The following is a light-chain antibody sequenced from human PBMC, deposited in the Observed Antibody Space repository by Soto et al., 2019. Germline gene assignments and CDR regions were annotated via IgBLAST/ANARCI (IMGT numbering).Light chain of an antibody. CDR1: SSNSGDNT. Sequence: QSVLTQPPSASGTPGQRVTISCSGSSSNSGDNTVNWYQQFPGTAPKLLIHSNNERPSGVPERFSGSKSGTSASLAITGLQSEDEADYYCAAWDDSLNGVVFGGGTKLTVL. CDR2: SNN. CDR3: AAWDDSLNGVV. J-gene: IGLJ2*01. V-gene: IGLV1-44*01.